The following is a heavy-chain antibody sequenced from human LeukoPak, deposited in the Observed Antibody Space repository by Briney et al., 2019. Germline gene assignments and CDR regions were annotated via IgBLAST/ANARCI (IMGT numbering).Heavy chain of an antibody. J-gene: IGHJ3*02. D-gene: IGHD1-1*01. Sequence: SETLSLTRTVSGGSISGSSYYWGWIRQPPGKGLEWIGSIYYSGSTYYNPSLKSRVTISVDTSKNQFSLKLSSVTAADTAVYYCARGTVQLERRDAFDIWGQGTMVTVSS. CDR3: ARGTVQLERRDAFDI. CDR1: GGSISGSSYY. CDR2: IYYSGST. V-gene: IGHV4-39*07.